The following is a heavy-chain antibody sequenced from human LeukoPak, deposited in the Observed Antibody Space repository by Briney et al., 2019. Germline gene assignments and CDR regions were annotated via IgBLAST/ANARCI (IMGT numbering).Heavy chain of an antibody. J-gene: IGHJ4*02. CDR1: GYTFTSYD. Sequence: ASVKVSCKASGYTFTSYDINWVRQATGQGLEWMGWMNPNSGNTGYAQKFQGRVTITRNTSISTAYIELSSLRSEDTAVYYCARGQWELLLDFDYWGQGTLVTVSS. D-gene: IGHD1-26*01. CDR3: ARGQWELLLDFDY. CDR2: MNPNSGNT. V-gene: IGHV1-8*03.